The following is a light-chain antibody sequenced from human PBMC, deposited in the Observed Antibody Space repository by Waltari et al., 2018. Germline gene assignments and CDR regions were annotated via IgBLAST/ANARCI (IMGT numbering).Light chain of an antibody. CDR2: RSF. CDR1: ESNNTW. J-gene: IGKJ1*01. CDR3: QQYRRPPWT. V-gene: IGKV1-5*03. Sequence: DIQMTQSPSTLSASVGDRVTISCRATESNNTWLAWYQQKPGKAPKLLISRSFNLESGVPSRFSGSGSGTEFTLTISSLQPDDLATYHCQQYRRPPWTFGQGTKV.